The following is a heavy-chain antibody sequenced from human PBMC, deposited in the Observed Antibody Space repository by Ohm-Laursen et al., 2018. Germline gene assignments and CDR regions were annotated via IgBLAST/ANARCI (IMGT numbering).Heavy chain of an antibody. CDR3: ARYDGYFDY. D-gene: IGHD3-16*01. CDR1: GGSISSYY. V-gene: IGHV4-59*01. CDR2: ISYSGST. J-gene: IGHJ4*02. Sequence: TLSLTCTVSGGSISSYYWSWIRQPPGKGLEWIGYISYSGSTHYNPSLKGRVTISVDSSKNQFSLKLSSVTAADTAVFYCARYDGYFDYWGQGTLVTVSS.